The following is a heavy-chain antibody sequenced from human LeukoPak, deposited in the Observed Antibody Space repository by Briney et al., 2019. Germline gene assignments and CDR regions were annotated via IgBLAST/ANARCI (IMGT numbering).Heavy chain of an antibody. D-gene: IGHD3-3*01. CDR1: GGTFSSYA. CDR2: IIPIFGTA. J-gene: IGHJ6*03. Sequence: SVKVSCKASGGTFSSYAISWVRRAPGQGLEWMGGIIPIFGTANYAQKFQGRVTITADESTSTAYMELSSLRSEDTAVYYCASRSYYDFWSGYWHYYYYYMDVWGKGTTVTVS. V-gene: IGHV1-69*13. CDR3: ASRSYYDFWSGYWHYYYYYMDV.